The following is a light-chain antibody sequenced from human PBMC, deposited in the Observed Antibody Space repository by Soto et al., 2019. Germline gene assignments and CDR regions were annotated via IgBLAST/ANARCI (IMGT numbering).Light chain of an antibody. CDR2: GVS. V-gene: IGKV3-15*01. CDR1: QSVSRN. Sequence: EIVMTQSPATLSVSPGERATLFCRASQSVSRNLAWHQQKPGQAPRLLIYGVSTRATGVPARFSGSGSGTEFTLTISSLQSEDFAVYYCQQCGGSPLFSFGPGTRVDI. J-gene: IGKJ3*01. CDR3: QQCGGSPLFS.